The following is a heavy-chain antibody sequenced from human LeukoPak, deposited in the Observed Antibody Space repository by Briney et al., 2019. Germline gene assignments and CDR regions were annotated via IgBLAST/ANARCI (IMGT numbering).Heavy chain of an antibody. Sequence: SETLSLTCTVSGGSISSYYWSWIRQPPGKGLEWIGYIYYSGGTNYNPSLKSRVTISVDTSKNQFSLKMSSVTAADTAVYYCAKVAVSGYSSSWYDYWGQGTLVTVSS. D-gene: IGHD6-13*01. V-gene: IGHV4-59*01. CDR2: IYYSGGT. J-gene: IGHJ4*02. CDR1: GGSISSYY. CDR3: AKVAVSGYSSSWYDY.